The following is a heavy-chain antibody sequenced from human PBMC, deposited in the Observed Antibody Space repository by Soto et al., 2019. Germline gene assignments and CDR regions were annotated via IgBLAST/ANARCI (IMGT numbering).Heavy chain of an antibody. V-gene: IGHV1-69*08. J-gene: IGHJ6*01. Sequence: QVQLVQSGAEVKKPGSSVKVSCKASGGTFSSYTISWVRQAPGQGLEWMGRIIPILGIANYAQKFQGRVTITADKTTSTAYMELSSLRSEDTAVYYCAREGMDFGMDVWGQGTTVTVSS. CDR3: AREGMDFGMDV. CDR2: IIPILGIA. D-gene: IGHD2-8*01. CDR1: GGTFSSYT.